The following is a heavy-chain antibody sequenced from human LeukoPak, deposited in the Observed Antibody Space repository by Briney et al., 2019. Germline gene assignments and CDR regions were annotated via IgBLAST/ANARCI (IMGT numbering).Heavy chain of an antibody. V-gene: IGHV3-20*04. D-gene: IGHD3-22*01. Sequence: ETLSLTCTVSGGSISSYYWSWIRQPPGKGLEWVSGINWIGDRKGYVDSVKGRFTISGDNAKNSLYLQMNSLRAEDTALYYCARGDSRYDYWGQGTLVTVSS. CDR3: ARGDSRYDY. CDR1: GGSISSYY. J-gene: IGHJ4*02. CDR2: INWIGDRK.